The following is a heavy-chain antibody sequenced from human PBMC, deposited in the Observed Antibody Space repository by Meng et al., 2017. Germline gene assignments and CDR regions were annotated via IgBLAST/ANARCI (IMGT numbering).Heavy chain of an antibody. CDR2: IYYSGST. J-gene: IGHJ6*02. D-gene: IGHD3-10*01. CDR3: ARGDYYGSGSYFPYYGMDV. V-gene: IGHV4-39*07. CDR1: GGSISSSSYY. Sequence: SETLSLTCTVSGGSISSSSYYWGLIRQPPGKGLEWIGSIYYSGSTYYNPSLKSRVTISVDTSKHQFSLKLSSVTAADTAVYYCARGDYYGSGSYFPYYGMDVWGQGTTVTVSS.